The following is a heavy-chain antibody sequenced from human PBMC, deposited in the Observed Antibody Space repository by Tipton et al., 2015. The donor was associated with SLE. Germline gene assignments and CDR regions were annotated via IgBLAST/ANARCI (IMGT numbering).Heavy chain of an antibody. V-gene: IGHV4-61*02. CDR2: IYTSGST. Sequence: TLSLTCTVSGGSLSSSSYYWGWIRQPAGKGLEWIGRIYTSGSTNYNPSLKSRVTISVDTSKNQFSLKLSSVTAADTAVYYCATFVTIAAAGSDAVDIWGQGTMVTVSS. CDR3: ATFVTIAAAGSDAVDI. J-gene: IGHJ3*02. CDR1: GGSLSSSSYY. D-gene: IGHD6-13*01.